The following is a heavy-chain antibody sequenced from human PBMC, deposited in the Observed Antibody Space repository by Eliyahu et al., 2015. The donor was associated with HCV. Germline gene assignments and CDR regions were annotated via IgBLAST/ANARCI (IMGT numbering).Heavy chain of an antibody. V-gene: IGHV1-69*06. CDR1: GGTLTNHH. CDR3: ARANYYDSSGYYYRESHGFEI. Sequence: QEQLVQSGTEVKKPGSSVKVSCKASGGTLTNHHINWVRQAPGQGLEWMGGIIPMFGSTQYAQKFQGRVTISADKSTDTAYLELRSLRSEDTAVYYCARANYYDSSGYYYRESHGFEIWGQGTVVTVSS. J-gene: IGHJ3*02. D-gene: IGHD3-22*01. CDR2: IIPMFGST.